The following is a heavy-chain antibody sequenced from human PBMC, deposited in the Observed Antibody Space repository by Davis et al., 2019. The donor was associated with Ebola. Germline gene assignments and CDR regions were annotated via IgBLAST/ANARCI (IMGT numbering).Heavy chain of an antibody. V-gene: IGHV1-8*02. D-gene: IGHD6-13*01. CDR2: INPNSGNT. CDR3: ARGSGSSWYRRDFDY. CDR1: GYTFTGYY. J-gene: IGHJ4*02. Sequence: ASVKVSCKASGYTFTGYYMHWVRQAPGQGLEWMGWINPNSGNTGYAQKFQGRVTMARNTSISTAYMELSSLRSEDTAVYYCARGSGSSWYRRDFDYWGQGTLVTVSS.